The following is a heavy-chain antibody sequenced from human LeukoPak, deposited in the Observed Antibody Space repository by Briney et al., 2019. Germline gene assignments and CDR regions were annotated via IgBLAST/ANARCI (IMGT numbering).Heavy chain of an antibody. Sequence: GGSLRLSCAASGFTFSGYGMHWVRQAPGKGLEYVSGIRSNGGSTYYADSVKGRFTISRDNSKNTLYLQMASLRIDDMAVYYCTRGGEAAGDYWGQGALVTVSS. CDR3: TRGGEAAGDY. V-gene: IGHV3-64*02. D-gene: IGHD6-13*01. CDR2: IRSNGGST. CDR1: GFTFSGYG. J-gene: IGHJ4*02.